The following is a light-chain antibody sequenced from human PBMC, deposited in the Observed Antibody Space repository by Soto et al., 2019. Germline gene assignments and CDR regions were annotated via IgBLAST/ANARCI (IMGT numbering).Light chain of an antibody. V-gene: IGKV3-15*01. Sequence: EIVMTQSPVTLSVSPGERATLSCRASQYISSNLAWYQQKPDQAPRLLIYAVSARATGIPARFSGSGSGTEFTLTISGLQSEDFAVYYCQQYNDWPPWTFGQGTKVDIK. CDR2: AVS. CDR3: QQYNDWPPWT. CDR1: QYISSN. J-gene: IGKJ1*01.